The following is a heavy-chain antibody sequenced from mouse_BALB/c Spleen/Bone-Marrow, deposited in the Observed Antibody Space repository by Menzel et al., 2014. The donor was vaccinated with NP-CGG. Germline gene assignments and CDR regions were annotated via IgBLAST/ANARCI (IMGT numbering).Heavy chain of an antibody. CDR2: INTNGGNT. V-gene: IGHV5-6-3*01. Sequence: EVHLVESGGGLVQPGGSLKLSCAASGFTFSSYGMSWVRQTPDKRLELVATINTNGGNTYYPESVKGRFTISRDNAKNTLSLQMSSLKSEDTAMYYCARGLDYWGQGTTLTVSS. J-gene: IGHJ2*01. CDR1: GFTFSSYG. CDR3: ARGLDY.